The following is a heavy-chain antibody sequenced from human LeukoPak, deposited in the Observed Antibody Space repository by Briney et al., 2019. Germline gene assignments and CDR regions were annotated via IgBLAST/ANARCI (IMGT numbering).Heavy chain of an antibody. CDR1: GYTFTSYD. J-gene: IGHJ3*02. CDR2: MNPNSGNT. D-gene: IGHD1-1*01. V-gene: IGHV1-8*01. Sequence: GSVKVSCKASGYTFTSYDINWVRQATGQGLEWMGWMNPNSGNTGYAQKFQGRVTMTRNTSISTAYMELSSLRSEDTAVYYCARDQGTHDAFDIWGQGTMVTVSS. CDR3: ARDQGTHDAFDI.